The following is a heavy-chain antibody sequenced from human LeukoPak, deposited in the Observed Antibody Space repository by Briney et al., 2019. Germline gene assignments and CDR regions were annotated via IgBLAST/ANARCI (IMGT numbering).Heavy chain of an antibody. D-gene: IGHD6-13*01. CDR1: GFTFSSYS. CDR2: ISSSSSTI. V-gene: IGHV3-48*04. J-gene: IGHJ5*02. Sequence: PGGSLRLSCAASGFTFSSYSMNWVRQAPGKGLEWVSYISSSSSTIYYADSVKGRFTISRDNAKNSLYLQMNSLRAEDTAVYYCASHSSSRWFDPWGQGTPVTVSS. CDR3: ASHSSSRWFDP.